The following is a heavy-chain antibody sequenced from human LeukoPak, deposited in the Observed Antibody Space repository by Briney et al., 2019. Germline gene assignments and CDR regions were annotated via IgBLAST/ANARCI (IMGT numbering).Heavy chain of an antibody. CDR1: GFNFDDYA. CDR3: AKEQNPYYYDSSAYYHPRGDAFDI. J-gene: IGHJ3*02. CDR2: ISWNSGSI. V-gene: IGHV3-9*01. Sequence: PGGSLRLSCVASGFNFDDYAMHWVRQVPGKGLEWVSGISWNSGSIGYADSVRGRFTISRDNAKNSLYLQMNSLRAEDTAFYYCAKEQNPYYYDSSAYYHPRGDAFDIWGQGTMVTVSS. D-gene: IGHD3-22*01.